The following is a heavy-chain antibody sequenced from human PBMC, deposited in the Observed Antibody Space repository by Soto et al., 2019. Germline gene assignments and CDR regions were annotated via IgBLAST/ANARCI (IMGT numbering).Heavy chain of an antibody. CDR2: IIPCLFIA. CDR3: ARGPRYQLLHYDYFLDV. D-gene: IGHD2-2*01. CDR1: GGTFSSYT. V-gene: IGHV1-69*02. J-gene: IGHJ6*03. Sequence: SVKVSCKASGGTFSSYTISWVRQAPGKKLEWMRRIIPCLFIANYAQKCQGRVTIPADKSTSAAYMELSSLRSEDTAVYYCARGPRYQLLHYDYFLDVLSKGTTVT.